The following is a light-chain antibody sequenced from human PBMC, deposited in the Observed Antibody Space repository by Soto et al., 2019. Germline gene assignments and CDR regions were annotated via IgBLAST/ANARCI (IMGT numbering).Light chain of an antibody. Sequence: EIVLTQSPATLSLSPGERATLSCRASQSVSSYLGWYQQKPGQAPRLLIYDASSRATGIPARFSGSGSGTHFTLTISSLEPEDSAVYYCQQRSTLFTFGPWTKVDIK. J-gene: IGKJ3*01. CDR2: DAS. CDR3: QQRSTLFT. CDR1: QSVSSY. V-gene: IGKV3-11*01.